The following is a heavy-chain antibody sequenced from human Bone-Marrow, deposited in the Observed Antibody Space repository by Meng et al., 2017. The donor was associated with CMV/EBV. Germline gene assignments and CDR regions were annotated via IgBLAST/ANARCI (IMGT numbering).Heavy chain of an antibody. CDR1: GYTFTGYY. J-gene: IGHJ6*02. Sequence: ASVKVSCKASGYTFTGYYMHWVRQAPGQGLEWMGWINPNSGGTNYAQKFQGRVTMTRDTSISTAYMELSRLRSDDTAVYYCARGPTLSPKNVWFGVWDYYYYGMDVWGQGTTVTVSS. D-gene: IGHD3-10*01. CDR2: INPNSGGT. CDR3: ARGPTLSPKNVWFGVWDYYYYGMDV. V-gene: IGHV1-2*02.